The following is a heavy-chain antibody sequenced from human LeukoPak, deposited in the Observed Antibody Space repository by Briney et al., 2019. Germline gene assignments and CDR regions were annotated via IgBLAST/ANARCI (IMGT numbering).Heavy chain of an antibody. D-gene: IGHD1-26*01. CDR2: IRYDGSNK. CDR1: GFTFNNYG. Sequence: GGSLRLSCAASGFTFNNYGMHWVRQAPGKGLEWVAFIRYDGSNKYYADSVKGRFTISRDNSKNTLYLQMNSLRAEDTAVYYCAKGTTVVGVHGGFDYWGQGTLVTVSS. J-gene: IGHJ4*02. CDR3: AKGTTVVGVHGGFDY. V-gene: IGHV3-30*02.